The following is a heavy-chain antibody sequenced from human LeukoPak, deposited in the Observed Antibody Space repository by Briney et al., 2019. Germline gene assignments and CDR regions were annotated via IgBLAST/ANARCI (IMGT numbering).Heavy chain of an antibody. Sequence: GGSLSLSCVASGFTFGGYAMSWVRQAPGKGLEWVSSISAGSEDSYYADSVKGRFTISRDNSKSTLYLQVNSLRADDTAVYYCARTIAQYSNTWLYYYYGLDVWGQGTTVTVSS. CDR1: GFTFGGYA. J-gene: IGHJ6*02. CDR3: ARTIAQYSNTWLYYYYGLDV. CDR2: ISAGSEDS. D-gene: IGHD1-7*01. V-gene: IGHV3-23*01.